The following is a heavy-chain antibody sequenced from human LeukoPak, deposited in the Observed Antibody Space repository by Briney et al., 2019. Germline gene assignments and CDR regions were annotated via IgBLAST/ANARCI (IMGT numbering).Heavy chain of an antibody. CDR3: ARDHGVYYNSGGYFDY. J-gene: IGHJ4*02. D-gene: IGHD3-10*01. Sequence: SEILSLTCTVSGGSISSNTYYYAWIRQPPGKGLEWIASIYYSGSTYYNPSLKSRVTISMDTSKNQFSLKLTSVTAADTAVYYCARDHGVYYNSGGYFDYWGQGTLVTVSS. V-gene: IGHV4-39*07. CDR2: IYYSGST. CDR1: GGSISSNTYY.